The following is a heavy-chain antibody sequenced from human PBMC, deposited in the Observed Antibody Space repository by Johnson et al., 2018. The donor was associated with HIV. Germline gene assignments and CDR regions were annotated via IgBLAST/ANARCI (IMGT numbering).Heavy chain of an antibody. J-gene: IGHJ3*01. CDR1: GFTFSSYA. CDR2: ISYDGSNK. D-gene: IGHD3/OR15-3a*01. V-gene: IGHV3-30*04. CDR3: AKDASRGHDFFDV. Sequence: QVQLVESGGGVVQPGRSLRLSCAASGFTFSSYAMHWVRQAPGKGLEWVAVISYDGSNKYYADSVKGRFTISRDNSKNTLYLQMNSLRAEDTALYYCAKDASRGHDFFDVWGQGTMVTVSS.